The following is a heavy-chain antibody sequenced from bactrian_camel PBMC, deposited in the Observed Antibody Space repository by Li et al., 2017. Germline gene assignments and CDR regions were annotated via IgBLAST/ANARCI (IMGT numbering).Heavy chain of an antibody. CDR2: ISSDDRYT. J-gene: IGHJ4*01. V-gene: IGHV3S63*01. CDR3: AADIFPCHTPATLTRISAEY. Sequence: HVQLVESGGGSVQAGGSLRLSCTASGFTFDDSGMGWFRQAPGNECELVSTISSDDRYTYYADSVKGRFTISEDSAKNTVYLQMNSLKPEDTAMYYCAADIFPCHTPATLTRISAEYWGQGTQVTVS. CDR1: GFTFDDSG. D-gene: IGHD4*01.